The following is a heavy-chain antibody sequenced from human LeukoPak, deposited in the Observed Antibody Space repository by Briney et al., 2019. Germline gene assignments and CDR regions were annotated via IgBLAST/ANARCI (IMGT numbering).Heavy chain of an antibody. J-gene: IGHJ4*02. V-gene: IGHV3-11*01. CDR2: ISSSGSTI. D-gene: IGHD6-6*01. CDR1: GFTFSDYY. CDR3: ARGWRYSSSSPTSC. Sequence: GGSLRLSCAASGFTFSDYYMSWIRQAPGKGLEWVSYISSSGSTIYYADSVKGRFIISRDNAKNSLYLQMNSLRAEDTAVYYCARGWRYSSSSPTSCWGQGTLVTVSS.